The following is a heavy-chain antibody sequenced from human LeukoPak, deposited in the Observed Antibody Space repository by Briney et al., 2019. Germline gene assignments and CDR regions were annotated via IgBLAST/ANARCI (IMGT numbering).Heavy chain of an antibody. CDR3: ARRRFGELYDY. V-gene: IGHV1-3*01. J-gene: IGHJ4*02. Sequence: GASVKVSCKASGYTFTSYYMHWVRQAPGQRLEWMGWINAGNGNTKYSQKFQGRVTITRDTSASTAYMELSSLRSEDTAVYYCARRRFGELYDYWGQGTLVTVSS. D-gene: IGHD3-10*01. CDR1: GYTFTSYY. CDR2: INAGNGNT.